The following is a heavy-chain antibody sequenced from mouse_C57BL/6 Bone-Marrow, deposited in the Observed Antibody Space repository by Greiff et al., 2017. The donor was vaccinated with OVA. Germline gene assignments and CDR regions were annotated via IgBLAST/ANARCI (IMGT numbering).Heavy chain of an antibody. CDR1: GYAFSNYW. CDR2: IYPGDGDI. CDR3: ARGAY. Sequence: VKLQESGAELVKPGASVKISCKASGYAFSNYWMNWVKQRPGKGLEWIGQIYPGDGDINYNGKFKGKATLTADTSSSTAYMQFSSLTAEDAAVYFCARGAYWGQGTTLTVSS. J-gene: IGHJ2*01. V-gene: IGHV1-80*01.